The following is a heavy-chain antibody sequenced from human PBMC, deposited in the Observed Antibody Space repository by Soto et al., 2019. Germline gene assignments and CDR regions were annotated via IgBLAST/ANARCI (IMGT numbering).Heavy chain of an antibody. V-gene: IGHV3-23*01. CDR1: GFTFSSYA. CDR2: ISGSGGST. D-gene: IGHD6-6*01. J-gene: IGHJ4*02. CDR3: AKIVIPFVRSSSRYFDY. Sequence: EVQLLESGGGLVQPGGSLRLSCAASGFTFSSYAMSWVHQAPGKGLEWVSAISGSGGSTYYADSVKGRFTISRDNSKNTLYLQMNSLRAEDTAVYYCAKIVIPFVRSSSRYFDYWGQGTLVTVSS.